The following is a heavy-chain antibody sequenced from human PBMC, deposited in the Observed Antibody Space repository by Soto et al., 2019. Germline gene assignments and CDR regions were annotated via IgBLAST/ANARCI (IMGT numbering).Heavy chain of an antibody. CDR1: GYTFTGYY. J-gene: IGHJ6*02. CDR2: INPNSCGT. CDR3: ARVGLTHTAMVTSGEEYYAMDV. V-gene: IGHV1-2*04. Sequence: ASVKVSCKASGYTFTGYYMHWVRQAPGQRIEWMGWINPNSCGTSYAQKFQGWVTMTRDTSISTAYMELSRLRSDHTAVYYCARVGLTHTAMVTSGEEYYAMDVWGQGTTVTDSS. D-gene: IGHD5-18*01.